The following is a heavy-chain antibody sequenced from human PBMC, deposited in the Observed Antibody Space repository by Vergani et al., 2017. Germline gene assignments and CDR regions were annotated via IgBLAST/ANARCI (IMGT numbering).Heavy chain of an antibody. J-gene: IGHJ6*02. Sequence: QVQLQESGPGLVKPSETLSLTCTVSGGSISSYYWSWIRQPPGKGLEWIGYIYYSGSTNYNPSLKSRVTISVDTSKNQFSLKLSSVTAADTAVYYCARDGYDILTGYYYGMDVWGQXP. CDR2: IYYSGST. V-gene: IGHV4-59*01. D-gene: IGHD3-9*01. CDR3: ARDGYDILTGYYYGMDV. CDR1: GGSISSYY.